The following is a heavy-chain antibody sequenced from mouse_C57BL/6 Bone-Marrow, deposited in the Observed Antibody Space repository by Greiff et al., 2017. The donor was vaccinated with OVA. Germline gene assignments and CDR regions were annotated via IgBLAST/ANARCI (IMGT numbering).Heavy chain of an antibody. V-gene: IGHV5-6*01. CDR2: ISSGGSYT. CDR3: ARGGKLRRFAY. CDR1: GFTFSSYG. J-gene: IGHJ3*01. Sequence: EVKLVESRGDLVKPGGSLKLSCAASGFTFSSYGMSWVRQTPDKRLEWVATISSGGSYTYYPDSVKGRFTISRDNAKNTLYLQMSSLKSEDTAMYYCARGGKLRRFAYWGQGTLVTVSA. D-gene: IGHD3-2*02.